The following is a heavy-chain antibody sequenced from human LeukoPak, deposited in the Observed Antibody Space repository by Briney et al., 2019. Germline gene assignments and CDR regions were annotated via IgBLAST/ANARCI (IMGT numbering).Heavy chain of an antibody. J-gene: IGHJ2*01. CDR2: INPNSGGT. D-gene: IGHD3-10*01. V-gene: IGHV1-2*02. CDR1: GYTFTAYY. CDR3: ASPWGRWFGELIWYFDL. Sequence: GASVNVSCKASGYTFTAYYIHWVRQAPGQGLEWMGWINPNSGGTNCAQRFQGRVTMTRDTSITTAYMELSRLRSDDTAVYYCASPWGRWFGELIWYFDLWGRGTLVTVSS.